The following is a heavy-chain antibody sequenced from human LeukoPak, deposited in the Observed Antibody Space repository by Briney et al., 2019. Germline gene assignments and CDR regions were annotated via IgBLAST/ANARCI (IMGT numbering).Heavy chain of an antibody. J-gene: IGHJ4*02. CDR1: RYTFTNYG. CDR3: ARDTYCSGGSCYSNYFDY. CDR2: ISAYNGNT. Sequence: ASVKVSCKASRYTFTNYGISWVRQAPGQGLEWMGWISAYNGNTNYAQKVQGRVTMTTETSTSTAYMELRSLRSDDTAVYYCARDTYCSGGSCYSNYFDYWGQGTLVTVSS. D-gene: IGHD2-15*01. V-gene: IGHV1-18*01.